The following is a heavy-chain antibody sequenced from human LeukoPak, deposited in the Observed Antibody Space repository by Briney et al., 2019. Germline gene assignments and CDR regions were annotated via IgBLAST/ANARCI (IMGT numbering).Heavy chain of an antibody. CDR1: GGSLSSYY. D-gene: IGHD2-2*01. CDR3: ARHRYCSSTSCYWDYYYGMDV. CDR2: IYYSGST. Sequence: SETLSLTCTVSGGSLSSYYWSWVRQPPGKGLEWIGYIYYSGSTNYNPSLKSRVTISVDTSKNQFSLKLSSVTAADTAVYYCARHRYCSSTSCYWDYYYGMDVWGQGTTVTVSS. J-gene: IGHJ6*02. V-gene: IGHV4-59*08.